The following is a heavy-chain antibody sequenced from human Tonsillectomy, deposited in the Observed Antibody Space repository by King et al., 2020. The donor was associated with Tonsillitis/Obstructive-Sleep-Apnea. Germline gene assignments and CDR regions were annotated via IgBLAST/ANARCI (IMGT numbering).Heavy chain of an antibody. CDR3: SRAGCSRGFEY. V-gene: IGHV3-11*05. J-gene: IGHJ4*02. CDR1: GFPFSDYS. CDR2: ISSSTSYR. D-gene: IGHD3-10*02. Sequence: VQLVESGGGLVKPGGSLTLSCAASGFPFSDYSMSWIRQAPGKGLECVSYISSSTSYRSYADSVKGRFTISRDNAKNSLYLQMNSLRPEDTAGYYCSRAGCSRGFEYWGQGPLVPVSS.